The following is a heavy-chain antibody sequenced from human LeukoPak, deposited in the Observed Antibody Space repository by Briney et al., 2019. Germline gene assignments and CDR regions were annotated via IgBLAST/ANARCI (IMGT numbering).Heavy chain of an antibody. V-gene: IGHV1-46*03. Sequence: ASVKVSCKASGYTFTSYYMHWVRQAPGQGLEWMGIINPSGGSTSYAQKFQGRVTMTRDTSTSTVYMELSSLRSEDTAAYYCATTYYDFWSGYYILGYWGQGTLVTVSS. D-gene: IGHD3-3*01. CDR3: ATTYYDFWSGYYILGY. CDR2: INPSGGST. CDR1: GYTFTSYY. J-gene: IGHJ4*02.